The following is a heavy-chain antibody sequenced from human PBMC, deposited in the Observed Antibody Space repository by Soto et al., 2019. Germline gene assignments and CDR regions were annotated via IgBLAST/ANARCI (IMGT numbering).Heavy chain of an antibody. V-gene: IGHV1-8*01. CDR1: GYTFTSYD. CDR2: MNPNSGNT. J-gene: IGHJ6*02. CDR3: ARTKNYDFWSGYFFQWDYYYGMDV. D-gene: IGHD3-3*01. Sequence: ASVKVSCKASGYTFTSYDINWVRQATGQGLEWMGWMNPNSGNTGYEQKFQGRVTMTRNTSISTAYMELSSLRSEDKAVYYCARTKNYDFWSGYFFQWDYYYGMDVWGQGTTVTVSS.